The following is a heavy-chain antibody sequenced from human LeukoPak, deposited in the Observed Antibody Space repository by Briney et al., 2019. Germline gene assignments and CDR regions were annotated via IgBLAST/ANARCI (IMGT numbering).Heavy chain of an antibody. D-gene: IGHD2-2*01. CDR2: MNPNSGNT. J-gene: IGHJ6*04. V-gene: IGHV1-8*03. Sequence: ASVKVSCKASGYTFTSYDINWVRQATGQGLEWMGWMNPNSGNTGYAQKFQGRVTITRNTSISTAYMELSSLRSEDTAVHYCARGLVVPAARAMDVWGKGTTVTVSS. CDR3: ARGLVVPAARAMDV. CDR1: GYTFTSYD.